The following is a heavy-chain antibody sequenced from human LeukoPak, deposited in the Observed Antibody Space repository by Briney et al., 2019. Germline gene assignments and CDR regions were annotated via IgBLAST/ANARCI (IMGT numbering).Heavy chain of an antibody. V-gene: IGHV3-23*01. CDR1: GFTFSTYA. CDR2: ISGSGGST. CDR3: ARYFDSSGYRPSDY. Sequence: GSLRLSCAASGFTFSTYAMSWVRQAPGKGLEWVSAISGSGGSTYYADSVKGRFTISRDNSKNTLYLQMNSLGAEDTAVYYCARYFDSSGYRPSDYWGQGTLVTVSS. D-gene: IGHD3-22*01. J-gene: IGHJ4*02.